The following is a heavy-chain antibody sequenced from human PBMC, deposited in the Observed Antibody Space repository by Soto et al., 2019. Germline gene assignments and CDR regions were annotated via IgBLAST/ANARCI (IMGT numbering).Heavy chain of an antibody. V-gene: IGHV3-33*01. CDR1: GFTFSSYG. J-gene: IGHJ4*02. Sequence: QVQLVESGGGVVQPGRSLRLSCAASGFTFSSYGMHWVRQAPGKGLEWVAVIWYDGSNKYYADSVKGRFTISRDNSKNTLYLQMNRLRAEDTAVYYCARDRDSYARFDYWGQGTLVTVSS. CDR3: ARDRDSYARFDY. D-gene: IGHD5-18*01. CDR2: IWYDGSNK.